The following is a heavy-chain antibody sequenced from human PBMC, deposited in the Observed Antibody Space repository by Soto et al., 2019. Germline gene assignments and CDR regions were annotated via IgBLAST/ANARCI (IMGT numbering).Heavy chain of an antibody. Sequence: PGGSLRLSCAASGFTFSSYAMSWVRQAPGKGLEWVSAISGSGGSTYYADSVKGRFTISRDNAKNTLYLQMNSLRAEDTAVYYCAKDGEKQWLVDYWGQGTLVTVSS. CDR1: GFTFSSYA. V-gene: IGHV3-23*01. D-gene: IGHD6-19*01. J-gene: IGHJ4*02. CDR3: AKDGEKQWLVDY. CDR2: ISGSGGST.